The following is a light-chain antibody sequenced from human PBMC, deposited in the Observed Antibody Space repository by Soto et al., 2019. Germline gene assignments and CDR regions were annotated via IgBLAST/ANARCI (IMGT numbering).Light chain of an antibody. CDR2: HNN. Sequence: QSVLTQPPSVSAAPGQKVTISCSGSSSNIGNNYVSWYQQLPGTAPKLLLYHNNQRPSGTPDRFSGSKSGTSATLGITGLQTGDEADYYCGTWDSSLSAGVFGGGTKVTVL. V-gene: IGLV1-51*01. CDR1: SSNIGNNY. CDR3: GTWDSSLSAGV. J-gene: IGLJ2*01.